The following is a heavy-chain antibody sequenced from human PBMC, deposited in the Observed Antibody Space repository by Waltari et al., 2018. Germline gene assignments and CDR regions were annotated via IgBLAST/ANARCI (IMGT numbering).Heavy chain of an antibody. J-gene: IGHJ6*03. CDR1: GYTFPDYY. D-gene: IGHD1-1*01. V-gene: IGHV1-69-2*01. CDR3: ATGRTKYFMDV. Sequence: EVQLVQSGAEVQKPGATVKISCQFSGYTFPDYYMPWVQQAPGKGLEWMGLVDPEDGETIYAEKFQGRVTITADTSTDTAYMELSSLRSEDTAVYYCATGRTKYFMDVWGKGTTVTISS. CDR2: VDPEDGET.